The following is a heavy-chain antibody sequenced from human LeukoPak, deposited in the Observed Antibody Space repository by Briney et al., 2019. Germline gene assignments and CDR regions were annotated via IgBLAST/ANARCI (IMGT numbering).Heavy chain of an antibody. V-gene: IGHV3-11*01. CDR2: ISGSGSDM. CDR1: GFGFSDSY. Sequence: GGSLRLSCVVSGFGFSDSYMTWIRQTPGKGLEWLAYISGSGSDMYYADSVKGRFTISRDNAKNSLYLQMNSLRPDDTALYYCSTNPRLLIYWGHGTLVTVSS. CDR3: STNPRLLIY. J-gene: IGHJ4*01. D-gene: IGHD2-8*01.